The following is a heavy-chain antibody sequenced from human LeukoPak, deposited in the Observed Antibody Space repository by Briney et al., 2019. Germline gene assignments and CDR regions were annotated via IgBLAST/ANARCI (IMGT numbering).Heavy chain of an antibody. CDR3: AREAWSSAWY. D-gene: IGHD6-19*01. CDR1: GFTFSSNW. Sequence: GGSLRLSCAASGFTFSSNWMSWVRQAPGKGLEWVANIKQDGSEKYYVDSVKGRFTISRDNAKNLLFLQMNSLRAEDTAVYYCAREAWSSAWYWGQGTLSPSPQ. J-gene: IGHJ4*02. CDR2: IKQDGSEK. V-gene: IGHV3-7*03.